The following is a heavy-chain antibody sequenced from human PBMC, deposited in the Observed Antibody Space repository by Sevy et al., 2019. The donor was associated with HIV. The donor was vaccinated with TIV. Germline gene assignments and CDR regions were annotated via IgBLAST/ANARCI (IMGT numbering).Heavy chain of an antibody. CDR3: ARDASPYCSGGRCYFDAFDI. D-gene: IGHD2-15*01. CDR1: GFTFSSYT. V-gene: IGHV3-48*01. CDR2: ISTTSIIT. Sequence: GGSLRLSCAASGFTFSSYTMNWVRQAPGKGLEWVSYISTTSIITYYADSVRGRFTISRDNAKNSLYLQMKSLRAEDTAVYYCARDASPYCSGGRCYFDAFDIWGQGTMVTVSS. J-gene: IGHJ3*02.